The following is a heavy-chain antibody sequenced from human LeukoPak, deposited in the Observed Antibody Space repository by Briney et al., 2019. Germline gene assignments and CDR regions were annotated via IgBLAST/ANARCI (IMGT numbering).Heavy chain of an antibody. D-gene: IGHD5-18*01. J-gene: IGHJ3*02. Sequence: GGSLRLSCAASGFTFSDYYMSWIRQAPGKGLEWISYISSSGTAVYYADSVKGRFTISRDNAKNSLYLQMNSLRAEDTAMYYCARDVGYRYAQMFFDIWGQGTMVTVSS. CDR1: GFTFSDYY. CDR2: ISSSGTAV. V-gene: IGHV3-11*01. CDR3: ARDVGYRYAQMFFDI.